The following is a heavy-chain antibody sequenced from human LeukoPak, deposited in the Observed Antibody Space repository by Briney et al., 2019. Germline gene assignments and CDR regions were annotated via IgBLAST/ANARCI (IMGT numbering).Heavy chain of an antibody. D-gene: IGHD6-13*01. CDR2: ISYDGSNK. CDR3: ASSAAALDY. CDR1: GFTFSSYA. Sequence: GGSLRLSCAASGFTFSSYAMRWVRQAPGKGLEWVAVISYDGSNKYYADSVKGRFTISRDNSKNTLYLQMNSLRAEDTAVYYCASSAAALDYWGQGTLVTVSS. J-gene: IGHJ4*02. V-gene: IGHV3-30*01.